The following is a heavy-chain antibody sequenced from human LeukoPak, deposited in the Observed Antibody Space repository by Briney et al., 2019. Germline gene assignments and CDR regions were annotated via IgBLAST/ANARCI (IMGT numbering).Heavy chain of an antibody. CDR3: ARHVDLGDGYNFLDY. CDR2: INHSGST. D-gene: IGHD5-24*01. Sequence: SETLSLTCAVYGGSFSGYYWSWIRQPPGKGLEWIGEINHSGSTNYNPSLKSRVTISVDTSKNQFSLKLSSVTAADTAVYYCARHVDLGDGYNFLDYWGQGTLVTVSS. CDR1: GGSFSGYY. J-gene: IGHJ4*02. V-gene: IGHV4-34*01.